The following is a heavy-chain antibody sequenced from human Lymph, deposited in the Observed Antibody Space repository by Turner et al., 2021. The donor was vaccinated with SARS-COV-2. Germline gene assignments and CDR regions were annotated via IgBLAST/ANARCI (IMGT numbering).Heavy chain of an antibody. CDR3: ARDYYDFWSGYNSYYYGMDV. CDR2: ISSRSSYI. J-gene: IGHJ6*02. Sequence: EVQLVESGGGLFTPGGSLRLPCAASGFPFGSYSMNWVRQAPGKGLEWVSSISSRSSYIYNADSVKGRFTISRENAKNSLYLQMNSLRAEDTAVYYCARDYYDFWSGYNSYYYGMDVWGQGTTVTVSS. D-gene: IGHD3-3*01. CDR1: GFPFGSYS. V-gene: IGHV3-21*01.